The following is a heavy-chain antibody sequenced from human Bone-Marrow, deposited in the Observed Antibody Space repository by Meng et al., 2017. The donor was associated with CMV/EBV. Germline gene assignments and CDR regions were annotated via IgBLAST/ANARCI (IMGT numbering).Heavy chain of an antibody. D-gene: IGHD3-10*01. CDR2: KWYDGSQK. CDR3: AKGYGSGSCFDS. CDR1: GLTFSNYG. Sequence: LRFSFAASGLTFSNYGMHWVRRAPGKGLEWVAVKWYDGSQKYYKDSVKGRFTISRDNSRNTLYLQLNSLSAEDTAVYYCAKGYGSGSCFDSWGQGTLVTFSS. V-gene: IGHV3-33*06. J-gene: IGHJ5*01.